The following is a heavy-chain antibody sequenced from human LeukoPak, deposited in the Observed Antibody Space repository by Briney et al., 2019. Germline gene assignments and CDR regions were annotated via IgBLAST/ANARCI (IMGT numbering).Heavy chain of an antibody. Sequence: ASVKVSCKASGYTFTSYGISWVRQAPGQGLEWMGWINPNSGGTNYAQKFQGRVTMTRDTTISTAYMELSRLRSDDTAVYYCARGGNRYNWNEGFDYWGQGTLVTVSS. CDR1: GYTFTSYG. CDR3: ARGGNRYNWNEGFDY. CDR2: INPNSGGT. D-gene: IGHD1-1*01. V-gene: IGHV1-2*02. J-gene: IGHJ4*02.